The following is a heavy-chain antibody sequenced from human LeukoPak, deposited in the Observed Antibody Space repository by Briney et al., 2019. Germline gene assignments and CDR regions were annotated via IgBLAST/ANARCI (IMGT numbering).Heavy chain of an antibody. Sequence: GGSLRLSCAASGFTFSSYAMSWVRQAPGRGLEWVAAISGSGGSTYYADSVKGRFTISRDNSKNTLYLQMNSLRAEDTAVYYCAKDRVNWNYAQTPRWGQGTLVTVSS. D-gene: IGHD1-7*01. CDR2: ISGSGGST. V-gene: IGHV3-23*01. CDR1: GFTFSSYA. CDR3: AKDRVNWNYAQTPR. J-gene: IGHJ4*02.